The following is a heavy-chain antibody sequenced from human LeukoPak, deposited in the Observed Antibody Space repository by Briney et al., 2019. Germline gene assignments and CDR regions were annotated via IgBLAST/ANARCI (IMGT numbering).Heavy chain of an antibody. J-gene: IGHJ5*02. V-gene: IGHV1-2*02. CDR2: INPNSGGT. D-gene: IGHD3-22*01. CDR1: GYTFIDYY. Sequence: ASVKVSCKASGYTFIDYYMHWVRQAPGQGLEWMGWINPNSGGTNYAQKFQGRVTMTRDTSISTAYMELSRLRSDDTAVYYCAREIGSGNHYDSSGPFDPWGQGTLVTVSS. CDR3: AREIGSGNHYDSSGPFDP.